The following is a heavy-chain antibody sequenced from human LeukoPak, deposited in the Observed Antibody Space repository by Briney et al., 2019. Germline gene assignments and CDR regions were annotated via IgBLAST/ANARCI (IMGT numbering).Heavy chain of an antibody. J-gene: IGHJ4*02. CDR2: INPNSGGT. V-gene: IGHV1-2*02. CDR3: ARVPQGQWLVKGFDY. CDR1: GYTFTGYY. D-gene: IGHD6-19*01. Sequence: GASVEVSCKASGYTFTGYYMHWVRQAPGQGLEWMGWINPNSGGTNYAQKFQGRVTMTRDTSISTAYMELSRLRSDDTAVYYCARVPQGQWLVKGFDYWGQGTLVTVSS.